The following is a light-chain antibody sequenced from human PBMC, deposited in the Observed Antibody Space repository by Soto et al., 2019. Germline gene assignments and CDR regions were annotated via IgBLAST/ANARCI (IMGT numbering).Light chain of an antibody. CDR1: SSDVGGYNY. CDR3: SSYTSGNSVL. J-gene: IGLJ2*01. CDR2: EVS. V-gene: IGLV2-14*01. Sequence: QSALTQPASVSGSPGQSITISCTGASSDVGGYNYVSWYQQHPGKAPKLMIYEVSNRPSGVSNRFSGSKSGNTASLIISGLQAEDEADYYCSSYTSGNSVLFGGGTKLTVL.